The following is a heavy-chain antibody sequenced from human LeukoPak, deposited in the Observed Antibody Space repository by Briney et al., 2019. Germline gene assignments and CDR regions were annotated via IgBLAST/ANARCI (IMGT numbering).Heavy chain of an antibody. CDR2: IIPIFGTA. D-gene: IGHD2-2*02. CDR3: ARAGGYCSSTSCYSAFDI. V-gene: IGHV1-69*01. Sequence: GSSVKVSCKASGGTFSSYAISWVRQAPGQGLEWMGGIIPIFGTANYAQKFQGRVTITADESTSTAYMELSSLRSEDTAGYYCARAGGYCSSTSCYSAFDIWGQGTMVTVSS. J-gene: IGHJ3*02. CDR1: GGTFSSYA.